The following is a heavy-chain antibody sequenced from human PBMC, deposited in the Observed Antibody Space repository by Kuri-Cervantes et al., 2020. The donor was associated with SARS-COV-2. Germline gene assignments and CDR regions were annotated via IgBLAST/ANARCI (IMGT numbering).Heavy chain of an antibody. CDR1: GFTFSSYW. CDR2: VNSDGSST. J-gene: IGHJ6*02. Sequence: GESLKISCAASGFTFSSYWMHWVRQAPGKGLVWVSRVNSDGSSTSYADSVKGRFTISRDNAKNTLYLQMNSLRAEDTAVYYCATLDCMDVWGQGTTVTVSS. V-gene: IGHV3-74*01. CDR3: ATLDCMDV. D-gene: IGHD3/OR15-3a*01.